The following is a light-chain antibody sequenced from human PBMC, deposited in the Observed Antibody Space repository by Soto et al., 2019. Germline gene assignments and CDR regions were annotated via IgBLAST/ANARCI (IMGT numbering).Light chain of an antibody. V-gene: IGKV3-20*01. Sequence: EIVMTQSPGTLSLSPGETATLSCRASQSVSSNYVAWFHQKPGQAPRLLIYGASSRATGVPDRFSASGSGTDFTLTISRLEPEDFAVYYCQQYNNWPWTFGQGTKVDIK. CDR2: GAS. CDR1: QSVSSNY. CDR3: QQYNNWPWT. J-gene: IGKJ1*01.